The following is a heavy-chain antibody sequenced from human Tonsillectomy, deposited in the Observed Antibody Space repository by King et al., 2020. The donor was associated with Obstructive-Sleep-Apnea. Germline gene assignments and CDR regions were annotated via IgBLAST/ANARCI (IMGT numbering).Heavy chain of an antibody. V-gene: IGHV3-30*02. D-gene: IGHD6-6*01. CDR2: IRYEGSNE. CDR3: AKDNSNWSFDY. J-gene: IGHJ4*02. CDR1: GFTFSYSG. Sequence: VQLVESGGGVVQPGGSLRLSCAASGFTFSYSGMHWVRQAPGKGLEWVSFIRYEGSNEYYADSVKGRFSVSRDNSKNALFLQMNNLSAEDTAVYYCAKDNSNWSFDYWGQGILVTVSS.